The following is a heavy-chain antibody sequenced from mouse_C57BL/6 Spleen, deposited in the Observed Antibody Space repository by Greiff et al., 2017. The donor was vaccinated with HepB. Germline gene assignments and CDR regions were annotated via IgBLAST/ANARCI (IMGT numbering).Heavy chain of an antibody. J-gene: IGHJ4*01. CDR2: ISSGGSYT. D-gene: IGHD2-1*01. V-gene: IGHV5-6*01. CDR1: GFTFSSYG. CDR3: ARGIDGNYPYYYAMDY. Sequence: EVMLVESGGDLVKPGGSLKLSCAASGFTFSSYGMSWVCQTPDKRLEWVATISSGGSYTYYPDSVKGRFTISRDNAKNTLYLQMSSLKSEDTAMYYCARGIDGNYPYYYAMDYWGQGTSVTVSS.